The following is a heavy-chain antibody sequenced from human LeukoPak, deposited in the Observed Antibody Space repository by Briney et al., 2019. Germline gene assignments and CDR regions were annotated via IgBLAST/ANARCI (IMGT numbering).Heavy chain of an antibody. Sequence: GASVKVSCKASSYTFTSYGISWVRQAPGQGLEWMGWISAYNGNANYAQKLQGRVTMTTDTSTSTAYMELRSLRSDDTAVYYCASYGDYAGFYYGMDVWGQGTTVTVSS. CDR3: ASYGDYAGFYYGMDV. J-gene: IGHJ6*02. CDR1: SYTFTSYG. D-gene: IGHD4-17*01. CDR2: ISAYNGNA. V-gene: IGHV1-18*01.